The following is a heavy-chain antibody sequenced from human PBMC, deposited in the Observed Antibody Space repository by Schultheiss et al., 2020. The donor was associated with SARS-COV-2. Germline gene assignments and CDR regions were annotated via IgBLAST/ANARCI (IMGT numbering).Heavy chain of an antibody. Sequence: GSLRLSCAASGFNFRNYGFHWVRQAPGKGLEWVAVVWYDGRNKYYADSVKGRFTISRDNSKNTLYLQMNSLRAEDTAVYYCARGNYGDYRSRSYFDYWGQGTLVTVSS. CDR2: VWYDGRNK. J-gene: IGHJ4*02. CDR3: ARGNYGDYRSRSYFDY. CDR1: GFNFRNYG. V-gene: IGHV3-33*01. D-gene: IGHD4-17*01.